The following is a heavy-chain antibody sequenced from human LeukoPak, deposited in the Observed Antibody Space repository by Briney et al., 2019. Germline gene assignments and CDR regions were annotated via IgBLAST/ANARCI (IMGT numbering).Heavy chain of an antibody. J-gene: IGHJ4*02. V-gene: IGHV3-48*01. CDR2: ISNSSSTI. Sequence: PGGSLRLSCAASGFTFSSYSMNWVRQAPGKGLEWVSYISNSSSTIYYADPVKRGSTLSRDTTKKSPYLQMNSLRAEDTAVYYCARSGNGIVVVPAATNFWGQGTLVTVSS. CDR3: ARSGNGIVVVPAATNF. D-gene: IGHD2-2*01. CDR1: GFTFSSYS.